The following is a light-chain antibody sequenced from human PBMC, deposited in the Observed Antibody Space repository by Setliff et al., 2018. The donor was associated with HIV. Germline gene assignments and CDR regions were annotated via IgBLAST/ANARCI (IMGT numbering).Light chain of an antibody. Sequence: QSVLTQPPSASGTPGQRVTISCSGSSSNIRTNTVHWYQHLPGTAPKLLIYNTNKRPSGVPDRFSGSKSGTPASLAISGLQSEDEADYYCAAWHDSLTGYVFGTGTKVTVL. CDR2: NTN. CDR1: SSNIRTNT. V-gene: IGLV1-44*01. CDR3: AAWHDSLTGYV. J-gene: IGLJ1*01.